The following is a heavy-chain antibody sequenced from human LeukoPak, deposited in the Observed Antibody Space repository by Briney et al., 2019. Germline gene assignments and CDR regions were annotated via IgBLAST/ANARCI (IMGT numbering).Heavy chain of an antibody. V-gene: IGHV3-48*01. CDR3: VRYRKRAFDY. CDR1: GFTFNIFT. CDR2: INTKSKTI. D-gene: IGHD3-16*02. Sequence: GGSLRLSCAASGFTFNIFTMNWVRQAPGKGLEWMSYINTKSKTIYYADSVKGRFTISRDNAKNSLHLQMNSLRAEDTALYYCVRYRKRAFDYWGQGTLVTVSS. J-gene: IGHJ4*02.